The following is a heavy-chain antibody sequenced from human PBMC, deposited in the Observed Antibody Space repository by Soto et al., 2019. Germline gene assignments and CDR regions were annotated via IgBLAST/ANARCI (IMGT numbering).Heavy chain of an antibody. J-gene: IGHJ6*02. Sequence: SETLSLTCTVSGGSISSYYWSWIRQPPGKGLEWIGYIYYSGSTNYNPSLKSRVTISVDTSKNQFSLKLSSVTAADTAVYYCARGSYDFWSGYTYYYYYYGMDVWGQGTTVTVSS. CDR3: ARGSYDFWSGYTYYYYYYGMDV. D-gene: IGHD3-3*01. CDR2: IYYSGST. CDR1: GGSISSYY. V-gene: IGHV4-59*01.